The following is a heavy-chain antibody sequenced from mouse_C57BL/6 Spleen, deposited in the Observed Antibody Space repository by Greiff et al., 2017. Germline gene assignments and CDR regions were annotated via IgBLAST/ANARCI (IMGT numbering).Heavy chain of an antibody. J-gene: IGHJ4*01. CDR1: GYTFTDYY. CDR3: ARGDYGNSYAMDY. V-gene: IGHV1-26*01. D-gene: IGHD2-1*01. CDR2: INPNNCGT. Sequence: EVQLQQSGPELVKPGASVKISCKASGYTFTDYYMNWVKPSHGKSLEWIGDINPNNCGTSYNQKFKGKATLTVDKSSSTAYMELRSLTSEVSAVDYCARGDYGNSYAMDYWGQGTSVTVSS.